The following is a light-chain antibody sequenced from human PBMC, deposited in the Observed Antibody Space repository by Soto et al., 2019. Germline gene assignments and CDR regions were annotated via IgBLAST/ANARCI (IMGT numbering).Light chain of an antibody. CDR1: QSVSSN. CDR2: GAS. CDR3: QQYNNWPPGT. J-gene: IGKJ1*01. Sequence: EIVMTQSPATLSVSPGESATLSCRASQSVSSNLAWYPPKPCHAPRLLIYGASTRATVIPARFSGXGSGTEFTLTISSLQSEDFAVYYCQQYNNWPPGTFGQGTKV. V-gene: IGKV3-15*01.